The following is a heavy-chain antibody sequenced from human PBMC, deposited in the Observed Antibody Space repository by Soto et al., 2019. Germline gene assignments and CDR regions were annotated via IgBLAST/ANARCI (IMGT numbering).Heavy chain of an antibody. V-gene: IGHV3-33*01. Sequence: QVQVVESGGGVVQPGRSLRLSCAASGFTFSSFGMHWVRQAPGKGLEWVSLIWYDGSKKAYGDSVKGRFTISRDNSRNTVYLHMNRLRADDTAVYYCALDASYYSLWSGYYPSRNGMDVWGPGTTVNVSS. CDR2: IWYDGSKK. CDR1: GFTFSSFG. J-gene: IGHJ6*02. CDR3: ALDASYYSLWSGYYPSRNGMDV. D-gene: IGHD3-3*01.